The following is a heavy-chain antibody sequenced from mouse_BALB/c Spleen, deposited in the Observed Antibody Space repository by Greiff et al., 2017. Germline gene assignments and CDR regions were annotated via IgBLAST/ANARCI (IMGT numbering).Heavy chain of an antibody. Sequence: VQLHQSGAELVRPGTSVKVSCKASGYAFTNYLIEWVKQRPGQGLEWIGVINPGSGGTNYNEKFKGKATLTADKSSSTAYMQLSSLTSDDSAVYFCARDYGNYVTWFAYWGQGTLVTVSA. V-gene: IGHV1-54*01. CDR2: INPGSGGT. D-gene: IGHD2-1*01. CDR1: GYAFTNYL. J-gene: IGHJ3*01. CDR3: ARDYGNYVTWFAY.